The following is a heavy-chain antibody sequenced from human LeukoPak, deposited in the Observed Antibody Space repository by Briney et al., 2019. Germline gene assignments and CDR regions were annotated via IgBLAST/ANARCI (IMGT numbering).Heavy chain of an antibody. Sequence: ASVKVSCKASGYTFTSYDINWVRQATGQGLEWMGWMNPNSGNTGYAQKFQGRVTMTRNTSISTAYMELSSLRSEDTAVYYCARLALGRFGESIYYYYGMDVWGQGTTVTVSS. CDR3: ARLALGRFGESIYYYYGMDV. CDR2: MNPNSGNT. D-gene: IGHD3-10*01. J-gene: IGHJ6*02. CDR1: GYTFTSYD. V-gene: IGHV1-8*01.